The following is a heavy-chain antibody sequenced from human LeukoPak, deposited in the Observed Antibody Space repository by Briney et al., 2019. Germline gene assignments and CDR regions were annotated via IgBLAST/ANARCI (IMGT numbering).Heavy chain of an antibody. CDR2: TNQDGSEK. Sequence: TGGSLRLSCVASGFTFSSYWMAWVRQAPGKGLEWVANTNQDGSEKNYVDSVKGRLTISRDNAKNSLCLQMNSLRAEDTAVYYCARDRGYSTFDMWGQGTMFTLPS. D-gene: IGHD5-18*01. CDR3: ARDRGYSTFDM. V-gene: IGHV3-7*05. J-gene: IGHJ3*02. CDR1: GFTFSSYW.